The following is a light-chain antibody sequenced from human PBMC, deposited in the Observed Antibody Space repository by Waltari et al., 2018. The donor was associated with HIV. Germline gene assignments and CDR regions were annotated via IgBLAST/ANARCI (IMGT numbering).Light chain of an antibody. V-gene: IGLV4-69*01. CDR2: LNSDGSH. J-gene: IGLJ3*02. CDR1: SGHTNYA. CDR3: QTWDTGPWV. Sequence: QLILTQSPSASASLGAAVKLTCILSSGHTNYAIACHQHQPAKGPRFLMKLNSDGSHRKGDGIPDRFSGSSSGAERYLTISSLQSEDEADYYCQTWDTGPWVFGGGTKLTVL.